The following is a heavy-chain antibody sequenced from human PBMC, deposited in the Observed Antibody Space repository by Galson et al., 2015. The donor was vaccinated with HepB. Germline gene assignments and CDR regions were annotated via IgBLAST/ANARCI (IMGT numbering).Heavy chain of an antibody. V-gene: IGHV3-30-3*01. CDR1: GFTFSSYA. Sequence: SLRLSCAASGFTFSSYAMHWVRQAPGKGLEWVAVISYDGSNKYYADSAKGRFTISRDNSKNTLYLQMNSLRAEDTAVYYCARSGYSYGSAQYYYYYGMDVWGQGTTVTVSS. D-gene: IGHD5-18*01. CDR2: ISYDGSNK. CDR3: ARSGYSYGSAQYYYYYGMDV. J-gene: IGHJ6*02.